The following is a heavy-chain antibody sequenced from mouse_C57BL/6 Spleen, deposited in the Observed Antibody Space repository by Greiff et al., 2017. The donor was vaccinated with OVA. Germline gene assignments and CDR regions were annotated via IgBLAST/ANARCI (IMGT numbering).Heavy chain of an antibody. CDR2: ISDGGSYT. J-gene: IGHJ3*01. CDR3: ARDGFAY. CDR1: GFTFSSYA. Sequence: EVQLVESGGGLVKPGGSLKLSCAASGFTFSSYAMSWVRQTPEKRLEWVATISDGGSYTYYPDNVKGRFTISRDNAKNTLYLQMRHLKSEDTAMYYCARDGFAYWGQGTLVTVSA. V-gene: IGHV5-4*01.